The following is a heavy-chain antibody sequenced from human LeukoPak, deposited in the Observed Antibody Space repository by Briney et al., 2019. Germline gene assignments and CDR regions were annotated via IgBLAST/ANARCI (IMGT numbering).Heavy chain of an antibody. CDR3: ARGYYYGSGTTPYYYYMDV. CDR1: GFSFNTYW. CDR2: IYPDDSDT. J-gene: IGHJ6*03. V-gene: IGHV5-51*01. Sequence: GESLKISCKGSGFSFNTYWIAWVRQMPGKGLEWMGIIYPDDSDTRYSPPFQGQVTFSADKSISTAYLQWSSLKASDTAMYYCARGYYYGSGTTPYYYYMDVWGKGTTVTISS. D-gene: IGHD3-10*01.